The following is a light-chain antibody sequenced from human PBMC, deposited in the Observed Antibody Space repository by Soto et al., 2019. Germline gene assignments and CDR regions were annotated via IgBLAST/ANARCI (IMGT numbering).Light chain of an antibody. CDR3: LQYNNWRT. CDR2: DAS. Sequence: EIVLTQSPATLSLSPGERATLSCRASQSISTNLAWYQQKPGQAPRLLIYDASTRAAGIPARFSGSGSGTEFTLTISSLQSEDFAVYYCLQYNNWRTFGQGTKVDIK. V-gene: IGKV3-15*01. CDR1: QSISTN. J-gene: IGKJ1*01.